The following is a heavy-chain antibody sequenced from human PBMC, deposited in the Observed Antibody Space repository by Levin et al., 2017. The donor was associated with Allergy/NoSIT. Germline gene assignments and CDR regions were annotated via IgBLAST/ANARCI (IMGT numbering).Heavy chain of an antibody. D-gene: IGHD3-22*01. CDR2: IRKKTNSYTT. CDR1: FFLFISPS. CDR3: ARAAALNAVHYDSFDI. Sequence: GESLKISCAASFFLFISPSLSFFLPSPFKGLEWVGRIRKKTNSYTTEYAASVKGRFTISRDDSKSSLYLQMNSLKTEDTAVYYCARAAALNAVHYDSFDIWGQGTLVTVSS. J-gene: IGHJ3*02. V-gene: IGHV3-72*01.